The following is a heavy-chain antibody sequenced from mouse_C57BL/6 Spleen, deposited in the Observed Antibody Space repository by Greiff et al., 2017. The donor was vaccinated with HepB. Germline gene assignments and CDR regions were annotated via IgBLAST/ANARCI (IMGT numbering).Heavy chain of an antibody. V-gene: IGHV2-5*01. CDR3: AKGNYYGSSYVGYAMDY. J-gene: IGHJ4*01. D-gene: IGHD1-1*01. CDR2: IWRGGST. CDR1: GFSLTSYG. Sequence: VQLVESGPGLVQPSQSLSITCTVSGFSLTSYGVHWVRQSPGKGLEWLGVIWRGGSTDYNAAFMSRLSITKDNSKSQVFFKMNSLQADDTAIYYCAKGNYYGSSYVGYAMDYWGQGTSVTVSS.